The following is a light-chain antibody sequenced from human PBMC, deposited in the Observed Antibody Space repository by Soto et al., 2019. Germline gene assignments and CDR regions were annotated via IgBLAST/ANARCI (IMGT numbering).Light chain of an antibody. CDR3: HHYKDWPPKQYT. V-gene: IGKV3-15*01. J-gene: IGKJ2*01. Sequence: EIVMTQSPATLSVSPGERATLSCGASQSVSSNLAWYQQKPGQAPRLLIYGAFTRATGVPDRFSCSGSGTEFTLTISSMQPEDFAVYYCHHYKDWPPKQYTFGQGTKLEIK. CDR2: GAF. CDR1: QSVSSN.